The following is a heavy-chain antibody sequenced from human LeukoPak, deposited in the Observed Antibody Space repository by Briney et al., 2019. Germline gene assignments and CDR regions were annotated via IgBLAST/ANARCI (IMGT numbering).Heavy chain of an antibody. CDR3: AKDISPTWIVIDS. D-gene: IGHD5-12*01. V-gene: IGHV3-9*01. Sequence: GGSLRLSCAASGFTFDDYAMHWVRQIPGKGLEWVSGISWNSESVAYGDSVRGRFTISRDNAKNSLYLQMNRQRAEDTALYYCAKDISPTWIVIDSWGQGTLVTVSS. CDR2: ISWNSESV. J-gene: IGHJ4*02. CDR1: GFTFDDYA.